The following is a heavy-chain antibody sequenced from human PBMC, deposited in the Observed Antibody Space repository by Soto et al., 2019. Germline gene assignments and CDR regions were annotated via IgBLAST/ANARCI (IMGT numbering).Heavy chain of an antibody. CDR3: ARPRHSSWWGWFDP. Sequence: SETLSLTCTVSGCSISSSSYYWGWIRQPPGKGLEWIGSIYYSGSTYYNPSLKSRVTISVDTSKNQFSLKLSSVTAADTAVYYCARPRHSSWWGWFDPWGQGTLVTVSS. J-gene: IGHJ5*02. CDR1: GCSISSSSYY. CDR2: IYYSGST. V-gene: IGHV4-39*01. D-gene: IGHD2-8*02.